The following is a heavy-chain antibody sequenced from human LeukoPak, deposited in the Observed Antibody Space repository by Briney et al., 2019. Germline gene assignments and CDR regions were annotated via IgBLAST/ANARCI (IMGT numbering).Heavy chain of an antibody. J-gene: IGHJ4*02. CDR1: GGTFSSYA. Sequence: AAVTVSRKASGGTFSSYAIRWVGQAPAQGLEWVGGVNPIFGTANYAQQFQGRDTITTDESTSTAYMELSSLRSEDTAVYYCARDGRPGGYNSGTFDYWGQGTLVTVSS. D-gene: IGHD5-24*01. V-gene: IGHV1-69*05. CDR3: ARDGRPGGYNSGTFDY. CDR2: VNPIFGTA.